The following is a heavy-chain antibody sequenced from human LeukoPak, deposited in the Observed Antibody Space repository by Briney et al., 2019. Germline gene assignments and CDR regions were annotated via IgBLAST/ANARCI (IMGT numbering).Heavy chain of an antibody. CDR1: GFTVSSNY. CDR2: IYSGGST. D-gene: IGHD4-17*01. J-gene: IGHJ4*02. Sequence: GGSLRLSCAASGFTVSSNYMSWVRQAPGKGLEWVSVIYSGGSTYYADSVKGRFTISRDNSKNTLYLQMNSLRAEDTAVYYCAKSDMTTVTTEGWPDYWGQGTLVTVSS. V-gene: IGHV3-53*05. CDR3: AKSDMTTVTTEGWPDY.